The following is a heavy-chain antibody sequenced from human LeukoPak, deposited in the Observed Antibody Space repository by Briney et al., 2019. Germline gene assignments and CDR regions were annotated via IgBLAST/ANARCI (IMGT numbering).Heavy chain of an antibody. V-gene: IGHV1-18*01. D-gene: IGHD3-16*02. CDR3: AIDRGLRLGELSLFSYYYYMDV. CDR1: GYTFTSYG. Sequence: AASVKVSCKASGYTFTSYGISWVRQAPGQGLEWMGWISAYNGNTNYAQKLQGRVTMTTDKSTSTAYMELSSLRSEDTAVYYCAIDRGLRLGELSLFSYYYYMDVWGKGTTVTVSS. CDR2: ISAYNGNT. J-gene: IGHJ6*03.